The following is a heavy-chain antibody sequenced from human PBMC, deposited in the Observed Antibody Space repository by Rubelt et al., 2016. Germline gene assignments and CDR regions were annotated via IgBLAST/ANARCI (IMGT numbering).Heavy chain of an antibody. D-gene: IGHD6-19*01. V-gene: IGHV4-39*07. CDR1: GGSLRGSSYY. CDR2: LFYGGST. Sequence: QLQLQESSPRLVKPSETLSLICNVSGGSLRGSSYYWGWIRQPPGKGLEWIVSLFYGGSTYYNPSLKTRVTISTDTSGNQFPLKLNSVTAADTAIYYCVSQWLVPGDYYYHGMDVWGQGTTVTVSS. CDR3: VSQWLVPGDYYYHGMDV. J-gene: IGHJ6*02.